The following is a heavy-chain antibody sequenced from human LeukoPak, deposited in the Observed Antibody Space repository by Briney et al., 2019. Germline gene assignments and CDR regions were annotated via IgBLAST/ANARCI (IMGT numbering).Heavy chain of an antibody. CDR1: GGSISSYY. D-gene: IGHD3-22*01. CDR3: AGGAELRLLPSLDS. V-gene: IGHV4-59*01. Sequence: SETLSLTCTVSGGSISSYYWSWIRQPPGKGLEWIGYIYYSGSTNYNPSLKSRVTISVDTSKNQFSLKLSSVTAADTAVYYCAGGAELRLLPSLDSGGQGTLVTVSS. J-gene: IGHJ4*02. CDR2: IYYSGST.